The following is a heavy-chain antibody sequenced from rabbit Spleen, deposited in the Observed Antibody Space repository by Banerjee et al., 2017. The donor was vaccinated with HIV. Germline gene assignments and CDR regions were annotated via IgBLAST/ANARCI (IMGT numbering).Heavy chain of an antibody. CDR3: ARDTGSSFSSYGMDL. J-gene: IGHJ6*01. V-gene: IGHV1S40*01. Sequence: QSLEESGGDLVKPGASLTLTCTASGFSFSSDYMCWVRQAPGKGLEWIGCIYAGSSSGFTYSATWAKGRFTCSKTSSTTVTLQMTSLTVADTATYFCARDTGSSFSSYGMDLWGQGTLVTVS. CDR2: IYAGSSSGFT. D-gene: IGHD8-1*01. CDR1: GFSFSSDY.